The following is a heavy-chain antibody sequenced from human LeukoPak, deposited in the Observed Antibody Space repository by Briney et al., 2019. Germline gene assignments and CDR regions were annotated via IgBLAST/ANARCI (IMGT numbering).Heavy chain of an antibody. CDR1: GFTFSNYA. Sequence: PGGSLRLSCAASGFTFSNYAMSWVRQAPGKGLEWVSYISSGSNIYYADSVKGRFTISRDNAKNSLYLQMNSLRAEDTAVYYCARVRSPRYFDYWGQGTLVTVSS. CDR3: ARVRSPRYFDY. J-gene: IGHJ4*02. V-gene: IGHV3-48*01. CDR2: ISSGSNI.